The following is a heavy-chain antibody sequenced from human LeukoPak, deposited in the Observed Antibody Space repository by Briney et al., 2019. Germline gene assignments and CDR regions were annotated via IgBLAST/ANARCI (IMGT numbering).Heavy chain of an antibody. V-gene: IGHV4-59*01. D-gene: IGHD2-2*01. Sequence: SETLSLTCNVSGGSISTYYWSWIRQPPGKGLEWIGYIYYRGNTNYNPSLKSRVTMSVDTSKNQFSLELSSLTAADTAVYYCARSPSGYCSSTSCYVAFDIWGQGTMVTVS. CDR3: ARSPSGYCSSTSCYVAFDI. CDR2: IYYRGNT. J-gene: IGHJ3*02. CDR1: GGSISTYY.